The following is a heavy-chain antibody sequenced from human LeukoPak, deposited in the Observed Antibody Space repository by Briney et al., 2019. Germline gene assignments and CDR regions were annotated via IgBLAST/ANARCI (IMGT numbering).Heavy chain of an antibody. V-gene: IGHV4-34*01. CDR1: GGSFSGYY. J-gene: IGHJ4*02. D-gene: IGHD6-19*01. CDR3: ASFEAVAPDDY. Sequence: SETLSLTCAVYGGSFSGYYWSWIRQPPGKGLEWIGEINHSGSTNYNPSLKSRVTISVDTSKNQFSLKLSSVTAADTAVYYCASFEAVAPDDYWGQGTLVTVSS. CDR2: INHSGST.